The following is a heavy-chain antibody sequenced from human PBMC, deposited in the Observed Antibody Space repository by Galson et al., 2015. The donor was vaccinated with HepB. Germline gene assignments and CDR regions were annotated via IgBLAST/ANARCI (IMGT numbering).Heavy chain of an antibody. CDR1: GFTFSSYS. V-gene: IGHV3-21*01. D-gene: IGHD6-19*01. J-gene: IGHJ4*02. Sequence: SLRLSCAASGFTFSSYSMNWVRQAPGKGLEWVSSISSSSSYIYYADSVKGRFTISRDNAKNSLYLQMNSLRAEDTAVYYCASGIAVAGRNFDYWGQGTLVTVSS. CDR3: ASGIAVAGRNFDY. CDR2: ISSSSSYI.